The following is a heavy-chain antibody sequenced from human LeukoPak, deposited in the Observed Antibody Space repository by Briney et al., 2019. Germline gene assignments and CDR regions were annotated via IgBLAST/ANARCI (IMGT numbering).Heavy chain of an antibody. J-gene: IGHJ4*02. CDR2: IYSGGST. D-gene: IGHD1-26*01. Sequence: GGSLRLSCAASGFTVSSNYMSWVRQAPGKGLEWVSVIYSGGSTYYADSVKGRFTISRDNSKNTLYLQMNSLRAEDTAVYYCARDGGDSGSYPLAYWGQGTLVTVSS. CDR1: GFTVSSNY. CDR3: ARDGGDSGSYPLAY. V-gene: IGHV3-53*01.